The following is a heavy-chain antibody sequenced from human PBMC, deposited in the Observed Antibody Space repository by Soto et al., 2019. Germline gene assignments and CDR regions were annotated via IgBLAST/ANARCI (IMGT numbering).Heavy chain of an antibody. CDR2: IYPGDSDT. CDR3: ARHWDGNGDGDGYNYYDYYGMDV. J-gene: IGHJ6*02. V-gene: IGHV5-51*01. D-gene: IGHD2-21*01. Sequence: GESLKISCKGSGYSFTSYWIGWVRQMPGKGLEWMGIIYPGDSDTRYSPSFQGQVTISADKSISTAYLQWSSLKASDTAMYYCARHWDGNGDGDGYNYYDYYGMDVWGQGTTVTVSS. CDR1: GYSFTSYW.